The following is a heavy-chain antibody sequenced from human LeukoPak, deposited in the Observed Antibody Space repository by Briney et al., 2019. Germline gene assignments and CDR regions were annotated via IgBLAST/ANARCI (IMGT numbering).Heavy chain of an antibody. V-gene: IGHV1-46*01. CDR1: GYTFTSYY. CDR3: ARGSGTSKYLIAY. J-gene: IGHJ4*02. CDR2: INSSGGIT. D-gene: IGHD2/OR15-2a*01. Sequence: ASVKVSCKASGYTFTSYYMHWVRQAPGQGLEWVRIINSSGGITNYVQKFQGRVTMTRDTSTSTVYMELSSLRAEDTAVYYCARGSGTSKYLIAYWGQGTLVTVSS.